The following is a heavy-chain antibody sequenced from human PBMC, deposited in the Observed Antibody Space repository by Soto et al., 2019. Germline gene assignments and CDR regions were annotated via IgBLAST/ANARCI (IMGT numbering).Heavy chain of an antibody. J-gene: IGHJ4*02. D-gene: IGHD3-9*01. V-gene: IGHV3-30*18. CDR3: AKDLDILPGPGAY. CDR2: ISYDGSNK. CDR1: GFTFSSYG. Sequence: PGESLKISCAASGFTFSSYGMHWVRQAPGKGLEWVAVISYDGSNKYYADSVKGRFTISRDNSKNTLYLQMNSLRAEDTAVYYCAKDLDILPGPGAYWGQGTLVTVSS.